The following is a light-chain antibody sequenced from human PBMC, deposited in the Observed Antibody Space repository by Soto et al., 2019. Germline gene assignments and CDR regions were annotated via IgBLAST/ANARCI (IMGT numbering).Light chain of an antibody. CDR2: GAS. CDR3: QQYNAGPPT. J-gene: IGKJ1*01. V-gene: IGKV3-15*01. Sequence: EIVMTQCPATLSVSPGESATLACRASQSVSSNVDWYQQKPGQAPRLLIYGASTRATGSPARFSGSGTGTEFTLTISSLQSEDFAVYSCQQYNAGPPTFGPGTKVDIK. CDR1: QSVSSN.